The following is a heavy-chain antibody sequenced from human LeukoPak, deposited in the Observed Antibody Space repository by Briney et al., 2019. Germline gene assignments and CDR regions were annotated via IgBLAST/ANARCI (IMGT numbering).Heavy chain of an antibody. J-gene: IGHJ4*02. D-gene: IGHD3-9*01. V-gene: IGHV4-59*11. CDR2: IYYSGST. CDR3: ARVRRYYDILTGYYIVGYFDY. CDR1: GGSISSHY. Sequence: SETLSLTCTVSGGSISSHYWSWIRQPPGKGLEWIGYIYYSGSTNYNPSLKSRVTISVDTSKKQFALKLSSVTAADTAVYYCARVRRYYDILTGYYIVGYFDYWGQGTLVTVSS.